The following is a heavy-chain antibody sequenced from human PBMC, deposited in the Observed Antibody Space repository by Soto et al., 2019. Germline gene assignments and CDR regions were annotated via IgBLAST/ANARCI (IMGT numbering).Heavy chain of an antibody. Sequence: HPGGSLRLSCAASGFTVISNYMILFRQSPGKGLEWVSVIYSGGSTYYADSVKGRFTISRDNSKNTLYLQMNSLRAEDTAVYYCARCAIWSGYYFFDYWGQGTLVTVSS. V-gene: IGHV3-53*01. CDR1: GFTVISNY. J-gene: IGHJ4*02. D-gene: IGHD3-3*01. CDR2: IYSGGST. CDR3: ARCAIWSGYYFFDY.